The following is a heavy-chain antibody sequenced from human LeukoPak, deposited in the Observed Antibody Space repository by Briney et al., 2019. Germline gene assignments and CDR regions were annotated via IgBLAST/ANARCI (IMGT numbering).Heavy chain of an antibody. D-gene: IGHD6-6*01. CDR2: IYYSGST. Sequence: SETLSLTCTVSGGSISSYYWSWIRQPPGKGLEWIGYIYYSGSTNYNPSLKSRVTISVDTSKNQFSLKLSSVTAADTAVYYCARPRSYSSSSGWFDPWGQGTLVTVSS. J-gene: IGHJ5*02. CDR1: GGSISSYY. V-gene: IGHV4-59*01. CDR3: ARPRSYSSSSGWFDP.